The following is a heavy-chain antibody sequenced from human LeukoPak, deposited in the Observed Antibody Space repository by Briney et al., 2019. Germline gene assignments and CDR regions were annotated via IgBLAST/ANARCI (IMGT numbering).Heavy chain of an antibody. CDR1: GGSISSGSYY. CDR2: IYTSGST. V-gene: IGHV4-61*02. D-gene: IGHD3-3*01. Sequence: SQTLSLTCTVSGGSISSGSYYWSWIRQPAGKGLEWIGRIYTSGSTNYNPSFKSRVTISVDTSKNQFSLKLSSVTAAVTAVYYCARGLSVLRFLEWLLGFDPWGQGTLVTVSS. J-gene: IGHJ5*02. CDR3: ARGLSVLRFLEWLLGFDP.